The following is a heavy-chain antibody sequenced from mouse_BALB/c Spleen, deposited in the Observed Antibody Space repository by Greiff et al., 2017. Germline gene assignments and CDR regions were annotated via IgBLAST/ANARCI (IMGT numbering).Heavy chain of an antibody. V-gene: IGHV1S127*01. D-gene: IGHD1-1*01. CDR2: IDPSDSYT. J-gene: IGHJ1*01. CDR3: TSITTVVRYFDV. Sequence: QVQLQQPGAELVKPGASVKMSCKASGYTFTSYWMHWVKQRPGQGLEWIGTIDPSDSYTSYNQKFKGKATLTVDTSSSTAYMQLSSLTSEDSAVYYCTSITTVVRYFDVWGAGTTVTVSS. CDR1: GYTFTSYW.